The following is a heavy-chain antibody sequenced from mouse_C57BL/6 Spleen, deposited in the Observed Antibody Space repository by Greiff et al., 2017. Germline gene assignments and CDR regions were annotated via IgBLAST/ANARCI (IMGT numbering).Heavy chain of an antibody. CDR3: ARRLYYDDDGGNAMDY. CDR2: INPYNGGT. J-gene: IGHJ4*01. Sequence: VQLQQSGPVLVKPGASVKMSCKASGYTFTDYYMNWVKQSHGKSLEWIGVINPYNGGTSYNQKFKGKATLTVDKSSSTAYMELNSLTSEDSAVYYCARRLYYDDDGGNAMDYWGQGTSVTVSS. V-gene: IGHV1-19*01. D-gene: IGHD2-4*01. CDR1: GYTFTDYY.